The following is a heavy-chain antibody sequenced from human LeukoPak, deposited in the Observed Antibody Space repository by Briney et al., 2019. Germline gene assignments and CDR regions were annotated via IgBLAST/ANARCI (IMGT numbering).Heavy chain of an antibody. CDR2: IRSKANSYAT. CDR1: GFTFSGSA. Sequence: PGGSLRLSCAASGFTFSGSAMHWVRQASGKGLEWVGRIRSKANSYATAYAASVKGRFTISRDDSKNTAYLQMNSLKTEDTAVYYCTRHLVEWQPFDYWGQGTLVTVSS. D-gene: IGHD3-3*01. CDR3: TRHLVEWQPFDY. J-gene: IGHJ4*02. V-gene: IGHV3-73*01.